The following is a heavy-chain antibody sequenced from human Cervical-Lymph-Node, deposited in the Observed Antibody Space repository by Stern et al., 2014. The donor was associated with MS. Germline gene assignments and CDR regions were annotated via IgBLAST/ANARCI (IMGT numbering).Heavy chain of an antibody. V-gene: IGHV3-30-3*01. CDR3: ARGGRGVGLEY. CDR2: VSYDGTQR. D-gene: IGHD3-10*01. J-gene: IGHJ4*02. CDR1: GFTFSTYA. Sequence: QLVQSGGGVVQPGRSLSLSCVASGFTFSTYAMHWVRQAPGKGLAWVAFVSYDGTQRNSTDSVKARFTISRDNSKNTLYLHMNSLRDEDTAVYFCARGGRGVGLEYWGQGALVTVSS.